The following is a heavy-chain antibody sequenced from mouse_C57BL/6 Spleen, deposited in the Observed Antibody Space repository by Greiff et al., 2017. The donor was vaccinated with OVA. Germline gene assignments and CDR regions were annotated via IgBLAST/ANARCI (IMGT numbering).Heavy chain of an antibody. Sequence: QVQLKQPGAELVMPGASVKLSCKASGYTFTSYWMHWVKQRPGQGLEWIGEIDPSDSYTNYNQKFKGKSTLTVDKSSSTAYMQLSSLTSEDSAVYYCARGITGTYYAMDYWGQGTSVTVSS. D-gene: IGHD4-1*01. CDR2: IDPSDSYT. CDR3: ARGITGTYYAMDY. CDR1: GYTFTSYW. J-gene: IGHJ4*01. V-gene: IGHV1-69*01.